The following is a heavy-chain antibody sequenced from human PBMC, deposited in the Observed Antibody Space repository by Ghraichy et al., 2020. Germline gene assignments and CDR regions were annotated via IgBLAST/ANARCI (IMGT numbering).Heavy chain of an antibody. V-gene: IGHV4-34*01. CDR2: INHSGST. Sequence: SETLSLTCAVYGGSFSGYYWSWIRQPPGKGLEWIGEINHSGSTNYNPSLKSRVTISVDTSKNQFSLKLSSVTAADTAVYYCARGVPDGYNSGGFDYWGQGTLVTVSS. D-gene: IGHD5-24*01. CDR1: GGSFSGYY. CDR3: ARGVPDGYNSGGFDY. J-gene: IGHJ4*02.